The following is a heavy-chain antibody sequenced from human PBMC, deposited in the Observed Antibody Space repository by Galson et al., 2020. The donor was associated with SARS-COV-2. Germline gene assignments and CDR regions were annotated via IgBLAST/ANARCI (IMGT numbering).Heavy chain of an antibody. CDR3: ARAKEGSGIQLHFDY. CDR1: GFTFSSYE. D-gene: IGHD6-13*01. V-gene: IGHV3-48*03. CDR2: ISSSGSTI. Sequence: GVSLRPSCAASGFTFSSYEMNWVRQAPGKGLDGVSYISSSGSTIYYADSVKGRFTISRDNPKNSPYLQMNSLRAEDTAVYYCARAKEGSGIQLHFDYWGQGTLVTVSS. J-gene: IGHJ4*02.